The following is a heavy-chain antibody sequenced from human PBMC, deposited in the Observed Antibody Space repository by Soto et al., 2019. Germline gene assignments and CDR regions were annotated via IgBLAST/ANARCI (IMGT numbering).Heavy chain of an antibody. V-gene: IGHV3-30-3*01. J-gene: IGHJ4*02. CDR2: ISYDGSNK. Sequence: QVQLVESGGGVVQPGRSLRLSCAASGFTFSSYAMHWVRQAPGKGLEWVAVISYDGSNKYYADSVKGRFTISRDNSKNALYLQMNSLRAGDAAVYYCARDYVRYSSSFHGMDDWGQGTLVSVCS. CDR3: ARDYVRYSSSFHGMDD. CDR1: GFTFSSYA. D-gene: IGHD6-13*01.